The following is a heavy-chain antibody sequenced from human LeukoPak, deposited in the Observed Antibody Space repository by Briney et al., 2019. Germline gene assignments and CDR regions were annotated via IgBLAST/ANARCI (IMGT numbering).Heavy chain of an antibody. CDR1: GYTFTSYY. CDR3: ARDPTNWIDY. V-gene: IGHV1-2*02. D-gene: IGHD1-1*01. Sequence: ASVKVSCKASGYTFTSYYMHWVRQAPGQGLEWMGWMNPNSDATNYAQKFQGRVTMTRDTSPSTAYMELSRLTSDDTAVYYCARDPTNWIDYWGQGTLVTVSS. J-gene: IGHJ4*02. CDR2: MNPNSDAT.